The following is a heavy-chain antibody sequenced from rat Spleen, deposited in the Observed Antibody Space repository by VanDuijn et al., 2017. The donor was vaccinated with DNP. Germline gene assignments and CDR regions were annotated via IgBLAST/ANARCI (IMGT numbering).Heavy chain of an antibody. CDR2: ISYSGST. J-gene: IGHJ2*01. Sequence: VQLKESGPGLVQPSQSLSLTCSVTGYSITSTYWGWIRKFPGNKMEWIGHISYSGSTSYNQSLKSRISITRDTSKNQFFLHLNSVTTEDTATYYCARWSDYFDYWGQGVMVTVSS. CDR1: GYSITSTY. V-gene: IGHV3-1*01. CDR3: ARWSDYFDY.